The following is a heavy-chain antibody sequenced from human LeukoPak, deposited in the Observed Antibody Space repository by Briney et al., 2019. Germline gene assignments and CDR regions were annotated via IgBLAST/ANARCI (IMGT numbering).Heavy chain of an antibody. Sequence: ASVKVSCKASGYTFTSYYMHWVRQAPGQGLEWMGIINPSGGSTSYAQKFQGRVTITADESTSTAYMELSSLRSEDTAVYYCARGYCSGGSCYQNYWGQGTLVTVSS. CDR1: GYTFTSYY. J-gene: IGHJ4*02. CDR3: ARGYCSGGSCYQNY. V-gene: IGHV1-46*01. D-gene: IGHD2-15*01. CDR2: INPSGGST.